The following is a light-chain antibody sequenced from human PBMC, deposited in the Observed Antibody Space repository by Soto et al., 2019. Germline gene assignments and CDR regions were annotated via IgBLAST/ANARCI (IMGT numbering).Light chain of an antibody. Sequence: DIQMTQSPSSLYASVGDRVTITCRASQGISNYLAWYQQKPGKVPKLLVYSASTLQSGVPSRFSGSGSGTDFTLTISSPQPEDVATYYCQKYSSAPWTFGQGTKVEIK. CDR1: QGISNY. CDR2: SAS. V-gene: IGKV1-27*01. CDR3: QKYSSAPWT. J-gene: IGKJ1*01.